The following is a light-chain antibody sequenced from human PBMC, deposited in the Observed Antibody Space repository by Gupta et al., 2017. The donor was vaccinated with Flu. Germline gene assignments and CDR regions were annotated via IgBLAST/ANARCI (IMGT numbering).Light chain of an antibody. J-gene: IGKJ2*01. CDR2: KAS. CDR1: QSISSW. CDR3: KQYKSYPYT. V-gene: IGKV1-5*03. Sequence: DIQITQSPSTLSASVGDRVTITCRASQSISSWLAWYQQKPGKAPKLLIYKASSLDSGVPSRFSGSGSGTEFTLTISSLQPDDVATYYCKQYKSYPYTFGQGTKLEIK.